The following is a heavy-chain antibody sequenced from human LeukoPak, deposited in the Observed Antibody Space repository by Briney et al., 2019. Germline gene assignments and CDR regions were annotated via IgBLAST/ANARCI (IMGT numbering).Heavy chain of an antibody. D-gene: IGHD2-21*02. CDR2: IYTSGST. V-gene: IGHV4-4*07. Sequence: PSETLSLTCTVSGGSISSYYWSWIRQPAGKGLEWIGRIYTSGSTNYNPSLKSRVTMSVDTSKNQFSLKLSSVTAADTAVYYCAREEVTARLHAFDIWGQGTMVTVSS. J-gene: IGHJ3*02. CDR1: GGSISSYY. CDR3: AREEVTARLHAFDI.